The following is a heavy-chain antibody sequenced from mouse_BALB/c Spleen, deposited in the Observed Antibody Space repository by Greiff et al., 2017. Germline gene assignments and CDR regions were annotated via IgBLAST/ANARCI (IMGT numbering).Heavy chain of an antibody. CDR2: IDTSDSYT. CDR1: GYTFTDYW. J-gene: IGHJ4*01. Sequence: QVQLKQPGAELVMPGASVKMSCKASGYTFTDYWMHWVKQRPGQGLEWIGAIDTSDSYTSYNQKFKGKATLTVDESSSTAYMQLSSLSSEDSAVYYCARGYEYGGAMDYWGQGTSVTVSS. V-gene: IGHV1-69*01. CDR3: ARGYEYGGAMDY. D-gene: IGHD2-4*01.